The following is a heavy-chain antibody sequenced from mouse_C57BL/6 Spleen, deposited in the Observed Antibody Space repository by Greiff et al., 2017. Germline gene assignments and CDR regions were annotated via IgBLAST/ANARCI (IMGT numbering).Heavy chain of an antibody. CDR1: GYTFTDYY. CDR2: INPNNGGT. CDR3: ARPLYAMDY. Sequence: EVQLQQSGPELVKPGASVKISCKASGYTFTDYYMNWVKQSPGKSLEWIGDINPNNGGTSYNQKFKGKATLTVDKSSSTAYMELRSLTSEDSAVYYCARPLYAMDYWGQGTSVTVSS. V-gene: IGHV1-26*01. J-gene: IGHJ4*01.